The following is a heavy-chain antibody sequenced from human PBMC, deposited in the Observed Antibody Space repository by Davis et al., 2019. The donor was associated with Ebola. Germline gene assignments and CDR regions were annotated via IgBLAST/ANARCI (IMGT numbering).Heavy chain of an antibody. Sequence: GESLKISCSGSGFTFSSYAMHWIRQAPGKGLEWVSYISSSGSTVYYADSVKGRFTISRDNAKNSLYLQMNSLRAEDTAVYYCARDPHFVLRSIGYYGMDVWGQGTTVTVSS. CDR1: GFTFSSYA. D-gene: IGHD3-3*01. CDR2: ISSSGSTV. V-gene: IGHV3-48*03. J-gene: IGHJ6*02. CDR3: ARDPHFVLRSIGYYGMDV.